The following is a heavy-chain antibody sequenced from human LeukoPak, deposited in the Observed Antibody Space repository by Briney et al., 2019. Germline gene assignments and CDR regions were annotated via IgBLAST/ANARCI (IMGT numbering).Heavy chain of an antibody. CDR1: GYTFTSYD. J-gene: IGHJ4*02. V-gene: IGHV1-8*03. D-gene: IGHD2-2*01. CDR2: MNPNSGNT. Sequence: ASVKVSCKASGYTFTSYDINWVRQATGQGLEWMGWMNPNSGNTGYAQKFQGRVTITRNTSISTAYMELSSLRSEDMAVYYCARGGESTLSYYFDYWGQGTLVTVSS. CDR3: ARGGESTLSYYFDY.